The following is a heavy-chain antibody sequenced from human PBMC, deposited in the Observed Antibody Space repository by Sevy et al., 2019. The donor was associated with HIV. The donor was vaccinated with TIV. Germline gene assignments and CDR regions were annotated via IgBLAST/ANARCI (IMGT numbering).Heavy chain of an antibody. CDR2: IRSKANSYAT. CDR1: GFTFSGST. J-gene: IGHJ1*01. D-gene: IGHD6-13*01. V-gene: IGHV3-73*01. CDR3: TTTTGYSRS. Sequence: GGSLRLSCAASGFTFSGSTMHWVRQASGKGLEWVGRIRSKANSYATTYAASVKGRFTISRDDSQNTANLQMNSLKTEDTAVYYCTTTTGYSRSGGQGTLVTVSS.